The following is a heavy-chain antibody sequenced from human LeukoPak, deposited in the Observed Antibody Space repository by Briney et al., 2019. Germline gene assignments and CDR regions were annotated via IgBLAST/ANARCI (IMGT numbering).Heavy chain of an antibody. CDR1: GFTFSSYW. Sequence: GGSLRLSCAASGFTFSSYWMSWVRQAPGKGLEWVANIKQDGSEKYYVDSVRGRFTISRDNAKNSLYLQMNSLRAEDTAVYYCARRTYYDFWSGYSPLDYWGQGTLVTVSS. V-gene: IGHV3-7*01. D-gene: IGHD3-3*01. CDR3: ARRTYYDFWSGYSPLDY. CDR2: IKQDGSEK. J-gene: IGHJ4*02.